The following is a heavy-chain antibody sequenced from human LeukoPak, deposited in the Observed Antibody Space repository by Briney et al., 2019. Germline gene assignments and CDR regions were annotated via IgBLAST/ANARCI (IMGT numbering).Heavy chain of an antibody. CDR2: VRYDGSNK. CDR3: ARDFRATVVTAGPDY. Sequence: GGSLRLSCAASGFMFSSYAMRWVRQAPGKGLEWVAFVRYDGSNKYYADYVKGRFTISRDNSNNALYLQMNSLRGEDTAIYYCARDFRATVVTAGPDYWGQGTLVTVSS. CDR1: GFMFSSYA. D-gene: IGHD4-23*01. J-gene: IGHJ4*02. V-gene: IGHV3-30*02.